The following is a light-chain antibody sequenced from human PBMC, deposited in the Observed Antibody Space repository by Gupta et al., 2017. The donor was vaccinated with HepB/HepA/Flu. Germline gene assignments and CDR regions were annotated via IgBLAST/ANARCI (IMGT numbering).Light chain of an antibody. CDR2: EVS. CDR3: STYAGSNTLV. CDR1: SSDVGGDKY. V-gene: IGLV2-8*01. Sequence: SALTQPPSASGSPGPSVTISFPGTSSDVGGDKYVSWYQQHPGKAPKLMIYEVSKRPTGVPDRFSGSKSGNTASLTVSGLQAEDEADYYCSTYAGSNTLVFGGGTKLTVL. J-gene: IGLJ3*02.